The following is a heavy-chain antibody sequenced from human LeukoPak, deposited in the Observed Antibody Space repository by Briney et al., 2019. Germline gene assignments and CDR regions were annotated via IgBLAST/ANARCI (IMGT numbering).Heavy chain of an antibody. J-gene: IGHJ6*04. Sequence: PGGSLRLSCAASGFTFSSYEMNWVRQAPGKGLEWVSAINGGSTHYAGSVKGRFTISRDNSKNTLFLQMNSLRAEDTAVYYCAELGITMIGGVWGKGTTVTVSS. CDR3: AELGITMIGGV. D-gene: IGHD3-10*02. CDR1: GFTFSSYE. V-gene: IGHV3-23*01. CDR2: INGGST.